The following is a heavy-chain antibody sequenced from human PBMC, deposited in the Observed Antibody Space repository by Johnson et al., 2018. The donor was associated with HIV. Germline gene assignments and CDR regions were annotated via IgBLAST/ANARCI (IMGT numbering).Heavy chain of an antibody. CDR1: GFTFSSYG. Sequence: QMQLVESGGGLVQPGGSLRLSCAASGFTFSSYGMHWVRQAPGKGLEWVAVISYDGSNKYYADSVKGRFTISRDNSKNTLHLQMNSLRAEDTAVYYCARGSRYTYDNDDVYLLQAFDVWGQGTVVTVSS. CDR3: ARGSRYTYDNDDVYLLQAFDV. V-gene: IGHV3-30*03. D-gene: IGHD3-16*01. CDR2: ISYDGSNK. J-gene: IGHJ3*01.